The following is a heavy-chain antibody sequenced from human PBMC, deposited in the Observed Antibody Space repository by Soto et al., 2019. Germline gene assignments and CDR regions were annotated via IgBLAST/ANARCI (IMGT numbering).Heavy chain of an antibody. V-gene: IGHV4-39*01. CDR1: GGSVSNSNYY. CDR2: VYYRGRS. D-gene: IGHD2-8*01. Sequence: ASETLSLTCTVSGGSVSNSNYYWGWIRQSPGKGLEWIGSVYYRGRSYSKSSVKSRVTISVDTSKNQFSLNLNSVTTSDTAVYFCVSQRTSVLTQAYFDYWGPGALVTVSS. CDR3: VSQRTSVLTQAYFDY. J-gene: IGHJ4*02.